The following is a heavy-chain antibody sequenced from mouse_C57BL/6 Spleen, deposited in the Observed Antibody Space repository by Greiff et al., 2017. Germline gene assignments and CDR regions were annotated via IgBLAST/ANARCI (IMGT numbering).Heavy chain of an antibody. V-gene: IGHV1-76*01. CDR2: IYPGSGNT. CDR1: GYTFTDYY. D-gene: IGHD2-1*01. Sequence: VQLQQSGAELVRPGASVKLSCKASGYTFTDYYINWVKQRPGQGLEWIARIYPGSGNTYYNEKFKGKATLTAEKSSSTAYMQLSSLTSEDSAVYFCARDGNYERAMDYWGQGTSVTVSS. J-gene: IGHJ4*01. CDR3: ARDGNYERAMDY.